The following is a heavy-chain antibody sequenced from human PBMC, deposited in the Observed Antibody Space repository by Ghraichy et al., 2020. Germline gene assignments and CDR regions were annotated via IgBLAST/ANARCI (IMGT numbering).Heavy chain of an antibody. Sequence: SETLSLTCAVYGESFSGYYWSWIRQPPGKGLEWIGEINHSGSTNYNPSLKSRVTISVDTSKNQFSLKLSSVTAADTAVYYCARGPVYTLQPGITMVRGVRSRPYYGMDVWGQGTTVTVSS. CDR1: GESFSGYY. J-gene: IGHJ6*02. D-gene: IGHD3-10*01. CDR2: INHSGST. V-gene: IGHV4-34*01. CDR3: ARGPVYTLQPGITMVRGVRSRPYYGMDV.